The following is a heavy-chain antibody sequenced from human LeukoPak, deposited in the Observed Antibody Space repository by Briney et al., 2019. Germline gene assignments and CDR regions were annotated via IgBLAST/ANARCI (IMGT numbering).Heavy chain of an antibody. D-gene: IGHD2-2*01. CDR1: GGTFSSYA. Sequence: SVKVSCKASGGTFSSYAISWVRQAPGQGLEWMGGIIPIFGTANYAQKFQGRVTITTDESTSTAYMGLSSLRSEDTAVYYCARGDIVVVPAAIYYMDVWGKGTTVTVSS. J-gene: IGHJ6*03. V-gene: IGHV1-69*05. CDR2: IIPIFGTA. CDR3: ARGDIVVVPAAIYYMDV.